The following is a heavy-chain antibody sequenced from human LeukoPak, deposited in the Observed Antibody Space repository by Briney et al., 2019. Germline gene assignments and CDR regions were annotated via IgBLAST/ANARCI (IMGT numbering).Heavy chain of an antibody. CDR1: GFTFSSYA. D-gene: IGHD3-22*01. J-gene: IGHJ3*02. Sequence: PGGSLRPSCAASGFTFSSYAMSWVRQAPGKGLEWVSAISGSGGSTYYADSVKGRFTISRDNSKNTLYLQMNSLRAEDTAVYYCAKEDYYDSSGYPDAFDIWGQGTMVTVSS. V-gene: IGHV3-23*01. CDR2: ISGSGGST. CDR3: AKEDYYDSSGYPDAFDI.